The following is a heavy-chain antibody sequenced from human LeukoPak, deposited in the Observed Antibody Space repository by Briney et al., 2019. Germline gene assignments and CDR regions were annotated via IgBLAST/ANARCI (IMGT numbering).Heavy chain of an antibody. D-gene: IGHD6-19*01. CDR3: ATSGGFDY. V-gene: IGHV3-48*02. J-gene: IGHJ4*02. CDR2: ISYSSNTI. Sequence: GGSLRLSCAASGFTFSSYAMSWVRQAPGKGLEWVSYISYSSNTIYYAESVRGRFTISRDNAKNSLYLQMNSLRDEDTAVYYCATSGGFDYWGQGTLVTVSS. CDR1: GFTFSSYA.